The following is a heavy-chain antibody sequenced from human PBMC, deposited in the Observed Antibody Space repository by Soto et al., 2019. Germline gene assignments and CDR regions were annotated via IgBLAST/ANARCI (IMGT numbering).Heavy chain of an antibody. J-gene: IGHJ6*02. D-gene: IGHD6-19*01. CDR3: ARDRGALAVTAHDSYGMDV. CDR2: IIAIFGTA. Sequence: QVQLEQSGAEVKKAGSSVRVSCKASGGTFNTYTINWVRQAPGQGLEWMGGIIAIFGTANYAQKFQGRVTITADESTCTAYRDRSSLKTDDTAVYYCARDRGALAVTAHDSYGMDVWGQGTTITVSS. V-gene: IGHV1-69*12. CDR1: GGTFNTYT.